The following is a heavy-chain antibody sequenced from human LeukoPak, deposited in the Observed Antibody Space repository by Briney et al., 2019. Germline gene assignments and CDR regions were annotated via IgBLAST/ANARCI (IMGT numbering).Heavy chain of an antibody. Sequence: PSETLSLTCTVSGGSISTYFWSWLRQPAGKGLEWIGRIYDSGTNYNPSLKRGVTISADTSKNQFSLKLSSVPAADSAVYFCAREVIIRGVTHFDYWGQGALVTVSS. CDR3: AREVIIRGVTHFDY. J-gene: IGHJ4*02. CDR1: GGSISTYF. CDR2: IYDSGT. V-gene: IGHV4-4*07. D-gene: IGHD3-10*01.